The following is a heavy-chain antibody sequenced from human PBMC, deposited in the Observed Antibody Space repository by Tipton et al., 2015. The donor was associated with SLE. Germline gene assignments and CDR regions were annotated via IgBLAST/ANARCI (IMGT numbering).Heavy chain of an antibody. V-gene: IGHV4-59*08. CDR1: GGSITTHY. CDR3: VRLELPATKADY. D-gene: IGHD5-24*01. J-gene: IGHJ4*02. CDR2: IYHSGTT. Sequence: TLSLTCTVSGGSITTHYWSWIRQPPGKGLEWLGTIYHSGTTYYNPSLKSRLTLSIDTSKNQFSLKLSSVTAADTAVYYCVRLELPATKADYWGPGTLVTVSS.